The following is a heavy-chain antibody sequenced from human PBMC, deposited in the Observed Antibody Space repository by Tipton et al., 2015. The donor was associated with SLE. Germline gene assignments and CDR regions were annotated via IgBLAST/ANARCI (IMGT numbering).Heavy chain of an antibody. Sequence: TLSLTCTVSGGSIGSNSYHWGWIRQPPGKGLEWIGSIFYRGRTYRNPSLKSRVTISVDTSKNQVSLRLSSVTAADTAVYYCARAPGLERSYSYYYYMDVWGKGTTVTVSS. J-gene: IGHJ6*03. CDR2: IFYRGRT. V-gene: IGHV4-39*07. CDR1: GGSIGSNSYH. D-gene: IGHD1-1*01. CDR3: ARAPGLERSYSYYYYMDV.